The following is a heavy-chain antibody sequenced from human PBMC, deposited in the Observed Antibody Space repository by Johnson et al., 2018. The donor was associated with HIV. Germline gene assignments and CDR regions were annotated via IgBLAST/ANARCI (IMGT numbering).Heavy chain of an antibody. CDR2: IKQDGGEK. V-gene: IGHV3-7*03. CDR3: ARDEYQRRYALTAFDS. CDR1: GFTFSSYW. J-gene: IGHJ3*02. Sequence: EVQLVESGGGLVQPGGSLRLSCAASGFTFSSYWMSWVRQAPGKGLEWVANIKQDGGEKYYVDSVKGRFTISRDNAKRSLSLQVNSLRAGGTAVYFCARDEYQRRYALTAFDSWGQGTMVLVSS. D-gene: IGHD2-2*01.